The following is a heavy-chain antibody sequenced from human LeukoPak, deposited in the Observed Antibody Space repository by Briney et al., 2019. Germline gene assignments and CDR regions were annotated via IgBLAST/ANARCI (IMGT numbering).Heavy chain of an antibody. Sequence: SETLSLTCTVSGGSISSSSYYWGWLRQPPGKGLEWIGSIYYSGSTYYNPSLKSRVTISVDTSKNQFSLKLSSVTAADTAVYYCARRYRTAAAGTPYYFDYWGQGTLVTVSS. CDR2: IYYSGST. V-gene: IGHV4-39*01. CDR1: GGSISSSSYY. CDR3: ARRYRTAAAGTPYYFDY. D-gene: IGHD6-13*01. J-gene: IGHJ4*02.